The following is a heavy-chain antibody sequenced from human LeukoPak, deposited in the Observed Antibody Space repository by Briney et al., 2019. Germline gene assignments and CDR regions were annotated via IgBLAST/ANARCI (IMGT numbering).Heavy chain of an antibody. D-gene: IGHD2-2*01. V-gene: IGHV3-30-3*01. CDR3: ASQYCSSTSCRYFDY. CDR2: ISYDGSNK. Sequence: GGSLRLSCAASGFTFSSYAMHWVRQAPGKGLEWVAVISYDGSNKYYADSVKGRFTISRDNSKNTLYLQMNSLRAEDTAVYYCASQYCSSTSCRYFDYWGQGTLVTVSS. J-gene: IGHJ4*02. CDR1: GFTFSSYA.